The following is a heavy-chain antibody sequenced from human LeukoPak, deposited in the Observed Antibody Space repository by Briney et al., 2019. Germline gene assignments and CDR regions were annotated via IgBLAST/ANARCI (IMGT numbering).Heavy chain of an antibody. D-gene: IGHD3-3*01. CDR2: IYYSGST. V-gene: IGHV4-59*01. Sequence: SETLSLTCTASGVSISSYYLSWIRQPPGKGLEWIGHIYYSGSTNYNPTVKSRVTISVGTSTIQFSLKLSSVTAADTAVYYCASRSSIWSGYQDTLYYFDSWGQGTLVTVSS. CDR3: ASRSSIWSGYQDTLYYFDS. CDR1: GVSISSYY. J-gene: IGHJ4*02.